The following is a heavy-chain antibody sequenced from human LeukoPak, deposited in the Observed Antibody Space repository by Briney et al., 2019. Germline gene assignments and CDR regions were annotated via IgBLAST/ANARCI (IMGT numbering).Heavy chain of an antibody. J-gene: IGHJ4*02. D-gene: IGHD6-13*01. CDR3: SRNPKVAAAGSYYFDY. CDR2: IYYSGST. V-gene: IGHV4-39*01. CDR1: GGSISSSSYY. Sequence: SETLSLTCTVSGGSISSSSYYWGWSRQPPGKGLEWVGSIYYSGSTYYNPSLKSRVTISVDTSKNQFSLKLSSVTAADTAVYYCSRNPKVAAAGSYYFDYWGQGTLVTVSS.